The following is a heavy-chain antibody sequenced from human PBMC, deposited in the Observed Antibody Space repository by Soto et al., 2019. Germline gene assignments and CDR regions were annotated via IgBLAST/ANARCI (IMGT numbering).Heavy chain of an antibody. CDR2: IIPIFGTA. D-gene: IGHD1-26*01. CDR3: ARDRGVGATWAGMDV. J-gene: IGHJ6*02. CDR1: GGTFSSYA. Sequence: ASVKVSCKASGGTFSSYAISWVRQAPGQGLEWMGGIIPIFGTANYAQKFQGRVTITADESTSTAYMELSSLRSEDTAVYYCARDRGVGATWAGMDVWGQGTTVTVSS. V-gene: IGHV1-69*13.